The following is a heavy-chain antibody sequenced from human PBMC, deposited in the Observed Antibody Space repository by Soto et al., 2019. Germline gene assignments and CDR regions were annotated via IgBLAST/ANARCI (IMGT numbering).Heavy chain of an antibody. V-gene: IGHV4-39*01. Sequence: LSLTCTVSGGSISSTTYSWGWIRQPPGKGLEWIGSMYYSGTTYSNPSLQSRVTISVDTSNNQFSLKLTSVTAADTSVYYCARHGGKLGMTGTMGNFDYWGQGSLVTVSS. J-gene: IGHJ4*02. CDR2: MYYSGTT. CDR3: ARHGGKLGMTGTMGNFDY. D-gene: IGHD1-20*01. CDR1: GGSISSTTYS.